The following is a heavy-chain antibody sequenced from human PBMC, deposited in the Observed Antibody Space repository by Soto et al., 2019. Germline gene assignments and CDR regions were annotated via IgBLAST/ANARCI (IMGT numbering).Heavy chain of an antibody. CDR2: ISYDGSNK. J-gene: IGHJ6*02. V-gene: IGHV3-30*03. CDR1: GFTFSIYG. Sequence: GGSLRLSCAASGFTFSIYGMHWVRQAPGKGLEWVAVISYDGSNKYYADSVKGRFTISRDNSKNTLYLQMNSLRAEDTAVYYCEGMDVWGQGTTVTVSS. CDR3: EGMDV.